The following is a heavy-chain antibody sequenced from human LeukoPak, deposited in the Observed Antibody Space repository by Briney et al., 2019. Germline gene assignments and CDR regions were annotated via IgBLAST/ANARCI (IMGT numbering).Heavy chain of an antibody. CDR3: ARVAATIYWYYGMDV. Sequence: GASVKVSCKASGYTFTSNGISWVRQAPGQGLEWMGWISAYNGNTNYAQKVQGRVTMTTDTSTSTGYMELRSLRSDDTAVYYCARVAATIYWYYGMDVWGQGTTVTVSS. D-gene: IGHD6-13*01. CDR1: GYTFTSNG. J-gene: IGHJ6*02. V-gene: IGHV1-18*01. CDR2: ISAYNGNT.